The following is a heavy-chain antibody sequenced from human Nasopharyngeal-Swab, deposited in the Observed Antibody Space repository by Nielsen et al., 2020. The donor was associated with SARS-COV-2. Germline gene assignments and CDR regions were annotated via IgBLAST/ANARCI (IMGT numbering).Heavy chain of an antibody. CDR3: TRDVNGYYDILTGFYRDYYYYMDV. V-gene: IGHV4-61*02. CDR2: IYSSGNA. CDR1: GGSISGGGYF. J-gene: IGHJ6*03. D-gene: IGHD3-9*01. Sequence: SETLSLTCTVSGGSISGGGYFWSWIRRPAGRGLEWIGRIYSSGNANYNPSLRGRVTMSLDTSSNQFSLSLSSVTAADTAVYYCTRDVNGYYDILTGFYRDYYYYMDVWGRGTPVTVSS.